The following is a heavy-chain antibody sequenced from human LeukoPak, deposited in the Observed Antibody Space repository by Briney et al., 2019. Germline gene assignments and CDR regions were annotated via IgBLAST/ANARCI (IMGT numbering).Heavy chain of an antibody. J-gene: IGHJ6*04. V-gene: IGHV3-48*03. Sequence: GGSLRLSCAASGFTFSNEMNWVRQAPGKGLEWVSYISSSGSTIYYADSVEGRFTISRDNAKNSLYLQMNSLRAEDTAVYYCAELGITMIGGVWGKGTTVTISS. CDR3: AELGITMIGGV. D-gene: IGHD3-10*02. CDR1: GFTFSNE. CDR2: ISSSGSTI.